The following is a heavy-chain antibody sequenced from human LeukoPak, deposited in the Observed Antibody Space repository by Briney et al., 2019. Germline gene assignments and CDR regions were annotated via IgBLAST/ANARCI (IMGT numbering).Heavy chain of an antibody. CDR1: GFTFDDYA. CDR2: ISWNSGSI. J-gene: IGHJ5*02. CDR3: AKDISFAAVGWFDP. D-gene: IGHD6-13*01. V-gene: IGHV3-9*01. Sequence: GGSLRLSCAASGFTFDDYAMHWVRQAPGKGLEWVSGISWNSGSIGYADSVKGRFTISRDNAKNSLYLQMNSLRAEDTALYYCAKDISFAAVGWFDPWGQGTLVTVSS.